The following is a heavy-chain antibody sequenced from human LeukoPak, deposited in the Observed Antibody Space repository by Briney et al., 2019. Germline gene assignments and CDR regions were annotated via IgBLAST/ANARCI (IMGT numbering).Heavy chain of an antibody. CDR3: ARHKKTYCDFWSGYYSWFDP. CDR2: IYHSGST. D-gene: IGHD3-3*01. V-gene: IGHV4-38-2*01. Sequence: SETLSLTCAVSGYSISSGYYWGWIRQPPGKGLEWIGSIYHSGSTYYNPSLKSRVTISVDTSKNQFSLKLSSVTAADTAVYYCARHKKTYCDFWSGYYSWFDPWGQGTLVTVSS. CDR1: GYSISSGYY. J-gene: IGHJ5*02.